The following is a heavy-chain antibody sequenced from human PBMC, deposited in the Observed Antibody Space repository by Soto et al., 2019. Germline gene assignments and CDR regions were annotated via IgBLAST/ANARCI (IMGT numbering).Heavy chain of an antibody. CDR1: RFTFSSYG. CDR3: AKSVYNWNDGFFDY. J-gene: IGHJ4*02. Sequence: QVQLVESGGGVVQPGRSLRLSCAAPRFTFSSYGIHWVRQAPGKGLEWVAVISYDGINKYYADSVKGRFTISRDNSKNTLYLQMNSLRAEDMAVYYCAKSVYNWNDGFFDYWGQGTQVTVSS. D-gene: IGHD1-1*01. CDR2: ISYDGINK. V-gene: IGHV3-30*18.